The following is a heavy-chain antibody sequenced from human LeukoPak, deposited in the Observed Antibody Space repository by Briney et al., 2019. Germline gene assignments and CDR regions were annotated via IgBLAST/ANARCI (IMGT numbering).Heavy chain of an antibody. V-gene: IGHV3-21*01. J-gene: IGHJ4*02. CDR2: IIITTSYI. D-gene: IGHD1-26*01. Sequence: PGGSLRLSCAASGFSFSSYSLNWVRQAPGKGLEWASSIIITTSYIYYADSVKGRFTISRDNAKNSLYLQMNSLRAEDTAVYYCAEVASGTFDCWGQVTLVTDSS. CDR3: AEVASGTFDC. CDR1: GFSFSSYS.